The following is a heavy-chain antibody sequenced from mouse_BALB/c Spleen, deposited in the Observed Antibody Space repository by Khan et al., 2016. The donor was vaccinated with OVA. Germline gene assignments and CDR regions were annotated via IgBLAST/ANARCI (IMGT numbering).Heavy chain of an antibody. CDR1: GYTFTNYW. CDR3: ARGYVGNYEFAY. V-gene: IGHV1S132*01. J-gene: IGHJ3*01. CDR2: IFPGTGTT. D-gene: IGHD2-1*01. Sequence: QVQLQQSGAELVKPGASVKLSCKTSGYTFTNYWIQWVKQRPGQGLGWIGEIFPGTGTTYYNENFKAKATLTIDTSSSTAYMHLSSLTSEDSAVYCCARGYVGNYEFAYWGQGTLVTVSA.